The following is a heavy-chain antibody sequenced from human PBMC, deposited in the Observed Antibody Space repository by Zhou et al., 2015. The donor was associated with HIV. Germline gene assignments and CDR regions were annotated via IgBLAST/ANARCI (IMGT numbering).Heavy chain of an antibody. Sequence: QVQLVQSGAEVKKPGSSVKVSCKASGGTFSSYTISWVRQAPGQGLEWMGRIIPILGIANYAQKFQGRVTITADKSTSTAYMELSSLRSEDTAVYYCARSAPKTFGGVIVTDAFDIWGQGTMVTVSS. V-gene: IGHV1-69*02. D-gene: IGHD3-16*02. CDR3: ARSAPKTFGGVIVTDAFDI. J-gene: IGHJ3*02. CDR1: GGTFSSYT. CDR2: IIPILGIA.